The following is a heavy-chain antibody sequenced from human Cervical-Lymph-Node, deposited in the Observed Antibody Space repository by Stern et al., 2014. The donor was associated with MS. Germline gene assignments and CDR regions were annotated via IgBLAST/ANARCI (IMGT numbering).Heavy chain of an antibody. CDR2: IIPIFGSA. Sequence: VQLVQSGAEVKKPGSSVKVSCKASGGTFNSHAVSWVRQAPGQWLDWMGGIIPIFGSANYAQKFQGRVTITADESTSTAYMELSSLRSDDTAMYYCATNTVTTYWYFDLWGRGTLVTVSS. CDR3: ATNTVTTYWYFDL. J-gene: IGHJ2*01. V-gene: IGHV1-69*01. CDR1: GGTFNSHA. D-gene: IGHD4-17*01.